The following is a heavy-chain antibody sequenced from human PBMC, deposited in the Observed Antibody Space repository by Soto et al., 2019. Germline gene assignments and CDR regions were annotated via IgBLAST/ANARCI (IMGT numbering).Heavy chain of an antibody. V-gene: IGHV4-30-4*01. J-gene: IGHJ2*01. CDR1: GGSISSGDYY. CDR2: IYYSGST. Sequence: QVQLQESGPGLVKPSQTLSVTCTVPGGSISSGDYYWSWIRQPPGKGLEWIGYIYYSGSTNYNPSLSSRVSISVDTSKNQFSLNLSSVTAADTAVYYCARIVESGYTIDLDLWGRGTLVTVSS. CDR3: ARIVESGYTIDLDL. D-gene: IGHD3-16*02.